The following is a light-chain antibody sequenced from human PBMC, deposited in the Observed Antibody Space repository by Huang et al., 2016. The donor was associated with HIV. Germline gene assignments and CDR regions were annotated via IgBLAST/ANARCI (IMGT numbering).Light chain of an antibody. CDR2: GAT. J-gene: IGKJ1*01. V-gene: IGKV3-15*01. CDR3: QQYNNWPWT. CDR1: QSVSND. Sequence: EIVMTQSPATLSVSPGERVTLSCRASQSVSNDLAWYQQKPGQAPRLLIYGATNRPTGLPVWFSVSGSGTEFTLTISSLQSEDFAIYYCQQYNNWPWTFGQGTKVDIK.